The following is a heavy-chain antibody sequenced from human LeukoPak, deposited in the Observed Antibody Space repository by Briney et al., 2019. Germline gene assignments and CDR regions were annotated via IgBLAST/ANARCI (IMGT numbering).Heavy chain of an antibody. CDR3: AREKVPGNNYYYGMDV. CDR1: GGSISSGDYH. D-gene: IGHD1/OR15-1a*01. V-gene: IGHV4-30-4*01. J-gene: IGHJ6*02. CDR2: ISYSGNT. Sequence: SQTLSLTCTVSGGSISSGDYHWNWIRQPPGRGLEWIGYISYSGNTYYNPSLKSRVTISVDTSRSQISLKLSSVTAADTAVYYCAREKVPGNNYYYGMDVWGQGTTVTVSS.